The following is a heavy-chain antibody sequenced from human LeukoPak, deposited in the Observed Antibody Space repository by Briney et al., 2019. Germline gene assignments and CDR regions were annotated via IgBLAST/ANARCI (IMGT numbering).Heavy chain of an antibody. CDR1: GFTFSSYS. J-gene: IGHJ2*01. D-gene: IGHD1-14*01. Sequence: GGSLRLSCAASGFTFSSYSMNWVRQAPGKGLEWVSSISSSSSYIYYADSVKGRFTISRDNAKNSLYLQMNSLRAEDTAVYYCARVVGRNWYLDLWGRGTQVTVSS. V-gene: IGHV3-21*04. CDR3: ARVVGRNWYLDL. CDR2: ISSSSSYI.